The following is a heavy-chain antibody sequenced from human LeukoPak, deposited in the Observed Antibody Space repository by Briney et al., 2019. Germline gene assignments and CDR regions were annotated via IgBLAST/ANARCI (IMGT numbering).Heavy chain of an antibody. J-gene: IGHJ6*02. CDR1: GFTFSSYS. D-gene: IGHD6-19*01. Sequence: PGGSLRLSCAASGFTFSSYSMNWVRQAPGKGLEWVSSISSSSSYIYYADSVKGRFTISRDNAKNSLYLQMNSLRAEDTAVYYCARMGSSAGGMDVWGRGTTVTVSS. CDR2: ISSSSSYI. CDR3: ARMGSSAGGMDV. V-gene: IGHV3-21*01.